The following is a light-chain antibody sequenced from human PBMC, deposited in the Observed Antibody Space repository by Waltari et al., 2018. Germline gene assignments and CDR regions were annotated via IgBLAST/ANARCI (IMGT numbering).Light chain of an antibody. Sequence: QSALTQPASVSGSPGQSITVTCTGPSSDVGGYHYVSWYQQHPGKAPKLMIYDVRNRPSGVSNRFSGSKSGNTASLTISGLQAEDEADYYCSSYTSTRTLVFGGGTKLTVL. V-gene: IGLV2-14*03. J-gene: IGLJ3*02. CDR1: SSDVGGYHY. CDR3: SSYTSTRTLV. CDR2: DVR.